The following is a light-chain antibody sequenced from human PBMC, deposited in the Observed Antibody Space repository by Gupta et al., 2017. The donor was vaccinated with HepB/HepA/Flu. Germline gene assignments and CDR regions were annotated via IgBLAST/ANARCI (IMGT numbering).Light chain of an antibody. CDR3: QQRSDWPLT. CDR2: DSS. V-gene: IGKV3-11*01. J-gene: IGKJ4*01. CDR1: QSVSHY. Sequence: EIVLTQSPATLSLSPGERATLSCRASQSVSHYLAWYQQRPGQAPRLLIYDSSKGATGVPARFSGSGSGTDFTLTISGLEPEDFALYFCQQRSDWPLTFGGGTRVEIK.